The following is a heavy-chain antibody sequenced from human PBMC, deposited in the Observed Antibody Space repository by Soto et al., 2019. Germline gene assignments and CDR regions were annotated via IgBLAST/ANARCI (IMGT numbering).Heavy chain of an antibody. Sequence: GGSLRLFCAASGFTFSSYGMHWVRQAPGKGLEWVAVIWYDGSNKYYADSVKGRFTISRDNSKNTLYLQMNSLRAEDTAVYYCARDRSSSWFCLDYWGQGTLVTVSS. CDR2: IWYDGSNK. CDR1: GFTFSSYG. D-gene: IGHD6-13*01. V-gene: IGHV3-33*01. J-gene: IGHJ4*02. CDR3: ARDRSSSWFCLDY.